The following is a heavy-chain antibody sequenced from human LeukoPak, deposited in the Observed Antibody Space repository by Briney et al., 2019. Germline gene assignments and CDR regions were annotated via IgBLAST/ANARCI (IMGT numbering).Heavy chain of an antibody. CDR1: GYTFTSYG. V-gene: IGHV1-18*01. CDR3: ARDNARYDSSGYYGVDY. Sequence: ASVKVSCKASGYTFTSYGISWVRQAPGQGLEWMGWISAYNGNTNYAQKLQGRVTMTTDTSTSTAYMELRSLRSDDTAVYYCARDNARYDSSGYYGVDYWGQGTLVTVSS. D-gene: IGHD3-22*01. J-gene: IGHJ4*02. CDR2: ISAYNGNT.